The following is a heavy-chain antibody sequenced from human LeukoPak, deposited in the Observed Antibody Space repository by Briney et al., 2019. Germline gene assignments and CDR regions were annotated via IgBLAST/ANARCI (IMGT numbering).Heavy chain of an antibody. CDR2: IFHSGHS. Sequence: SETLSLTCAVSGDPISSGDYSWSWIRQPSGKGLEWIGYIFHSGHSFYNPSLKSRITISVDKSKNQFSLRLTSVTAADTAVYYCARELWFVNAPGSWFDPWGQGTLVTVSS. CDR1: GDPISSGDYS. J-gene: IGHJ5*02. V-gene: IGHV4-30-2*01. D-gene: IGHD3-10*01. CDR3: ARELWFVNAPGSWFDP.